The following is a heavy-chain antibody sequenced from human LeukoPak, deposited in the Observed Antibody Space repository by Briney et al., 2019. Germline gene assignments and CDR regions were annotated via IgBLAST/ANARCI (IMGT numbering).Heavy chain of an antibody. CDR1: GFTVSSNY. Sequence: GGSLRLSCAASGFTVSSNYMSWVRQAPGKGLEWVSVIYSGGSTYYADSVKGRFTISRDNSKNTLYLQMNSLRAEDTAVYYCAKDGGPIVVTYDYWGQGTLVTVSS. V-gene: IGHV3-53*01. D-gene: IGHD4-23*01. CDR3: AKDGGPIVVTYDY. CDR2: IYSGGST. J-gene: IGHJ4*02.